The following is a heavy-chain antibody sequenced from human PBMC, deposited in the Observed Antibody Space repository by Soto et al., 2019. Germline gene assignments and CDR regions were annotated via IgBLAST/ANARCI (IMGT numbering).Heavy chain of an antibody. CDR2: IIPILGIA. CDR1: GGTFSSYT. Sequence: QVQLVQSGAEVKKPGSSVKVSCKASGGTFSSYTISWVRQAPGQGLEWMGRIIPILGIANYAQKFQGRVTITADKSTSTAYMELSSLRSEDTAVYYCARRRTGPVYGMDVWGQGTTVTVSS. CDR3: ARRRTGPVYGMDV. J-gene: IGHJ6*02. V-gene: IGHV1-69*02.